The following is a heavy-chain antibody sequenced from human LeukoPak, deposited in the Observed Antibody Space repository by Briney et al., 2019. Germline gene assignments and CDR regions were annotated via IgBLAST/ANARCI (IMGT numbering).Heavy chain of an antibody. V-gene: IGHV4-34*01. J-gene: IGHJ6*02. CDR2: INHSGST. D-gene: IGHD3-9*01. Sequence: PSETLSLTCAVYGGSFSGYYWSWIRQPPGKGLEWIGEINHSGSTNYNPSLKSRVTISADTSKNQFSLKLSSVTAADTAVYYCARGPTYYDILTGYYTSSNYYYGMDVWGQGTTVTVSS. CDR3: ARGPTYYDILTGYYTSSNYYYGMDV. CDR1: GGSFSGYY.